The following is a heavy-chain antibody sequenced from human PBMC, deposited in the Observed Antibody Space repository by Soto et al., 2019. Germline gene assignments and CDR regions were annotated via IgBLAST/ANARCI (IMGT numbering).Heavy chain of an antibody. J-gene: IGHJ4*02. D-gene: IGHD6-19*01. CDR2: ISGSGGSP. CDR1: GFTFSNYA. V-gene: IGHV3-23*01. Sequence: EVQLLESGGGLVQPGGSLRLSCAASGFTFSNYAMNWVRQAPGKGLEWVSTISGSGGSPYYADSVKGRFTISRDNSKNTLYLQMNSLRAGDSAIYYCATEGTSGLYYFDYWGQGTLVTGSS. CDR3: ATEGTSGLYYFDY.